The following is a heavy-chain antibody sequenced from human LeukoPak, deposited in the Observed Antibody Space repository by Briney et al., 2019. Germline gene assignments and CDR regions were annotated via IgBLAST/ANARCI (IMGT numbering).Heavy chain of an antibody. J-gene: IGHJ6*03. CDR3: ASYDSSGYPSSYYYYYYMDV. D-gene: IGHD3-22*01. CDR1: GYTFTGYY. Sequence: GASVKVSCKASGYTFTGYYTHWVGQAPGQGLEWMGWINPNSGGTNYAQKFQGRVTMTRDTSISTAYMELSRLRSDDTAVYYCASYDSSGYPSSYYYYYYMDVWGQGTTVTVSS. V-gene: IGHV1-2*02. CDR2: INPNSGGT.